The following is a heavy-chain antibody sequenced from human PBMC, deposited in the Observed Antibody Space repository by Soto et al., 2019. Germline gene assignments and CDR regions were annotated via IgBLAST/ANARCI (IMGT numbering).Heavy chain of an antibody. CDR3: AHRGYMYGNWDHGYFDY. CDR1: GFSLTTSGVG. V-gene: IGHV2-5*02. J-gene: IGHJ4*02. CDR2: IYWDDDK. Sequence: QITLKESGPTRVKPTQTLALTCTFSGFSLTTSGVGVGWIRKTPGKALEWLAVIYWDDDKRYNPSLKNRLTSTKDTSKNQVVLITADMDPVDTATYFCAHRGYMYGNWDHGYFDYWGQGTLVTVSS. D-gene: IGHD5-18*01.